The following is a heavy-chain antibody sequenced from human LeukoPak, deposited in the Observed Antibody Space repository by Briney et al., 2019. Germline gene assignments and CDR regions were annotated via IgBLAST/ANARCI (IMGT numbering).Heavy chain of an antibody. CDR3: ARELHVERDDY. CDR2: ISANDGKI. V-gene: IGHV1-18*01. CDR1: GFVFTGYG. J-gene: IGHJ4*02. Sequence: ASVKVSCTASGFVFTGYGFTWVRQAPGQGLEWMGWISANDGKIHYSERHQGRVTMSTDTVTSTVYMELRSLRSDDTAVYYCARELHVERDDYWGQGTLVTVSS. D-gene: IGHD1-1*01.